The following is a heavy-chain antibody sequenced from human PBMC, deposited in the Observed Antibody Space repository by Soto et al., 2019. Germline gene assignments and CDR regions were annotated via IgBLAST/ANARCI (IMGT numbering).Heavy chain of an antibody. CDR2: VSYDGNYK. D-gene: IGHD2-15*01. CDR1: GFTFHHYA. Sequence: QVHLVESGGGVAQPGMSLRLSCVASGFTFHHYAIDWVRQAPGKGLEWVAVVSYDGNYKDYAESVKGRFTISRDNSNTVVYMQMESLRPEDTAIYYCVKESGGSGRENDFDTWGQGTLVTVSS. CDR3: VKESGGSGRENDFDT. V-gene: IGHV3-30*18. J-gene: IGHJ4*02.